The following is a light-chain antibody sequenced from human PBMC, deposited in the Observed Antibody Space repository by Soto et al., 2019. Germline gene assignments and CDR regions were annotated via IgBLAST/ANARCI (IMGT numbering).Light chain of an antibody. J-gene: IGKJ4*01. V-gene: IGKV3-20*01. Sequence: ENVLTQSPGTLSLSPGERATVSCRASQSITGSYLAWYQQTPGQAPRLLIYGGSSRATGVPDRFSGSGSGTDFTLTISRLEPEDFAVYYCQQYYSIPLTFGGGTKVDIK. CDR3: QQYYSIPLT. CDR2: GGS. CDR1: QSITGSY.